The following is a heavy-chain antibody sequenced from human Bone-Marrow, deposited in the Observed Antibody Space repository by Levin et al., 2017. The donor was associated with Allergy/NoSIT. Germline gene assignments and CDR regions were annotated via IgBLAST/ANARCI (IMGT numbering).Heavy chain of an antibody. V-gene: IGHV4-39*07. Sequence: SQTLSLTCTVSGGSISSSSYYWGWIRQPPGKGLEWIGCIYYSGSTYYNPSLKSRGTIPVDTSKNQFSLKLSSVTAADTAVYYCARQGRMTMIVVVITRPKYYFDYWGQGTLVTVSS. D-gene: IGHD3-22*01. CDR3: ARQGRMTMIVVVITRPKYYFDY. J-gene: IGHJ4*02. CDR2: IYYSGST. CDR1: GGSISSSSYY.